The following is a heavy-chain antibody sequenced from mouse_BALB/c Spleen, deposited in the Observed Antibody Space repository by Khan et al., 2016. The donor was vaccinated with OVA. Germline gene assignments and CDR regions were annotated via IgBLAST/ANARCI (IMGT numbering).Heavy chain of an antibody. J-gene: IGHJ1*01. D-gene: IGHD1-1*01. CDR3: ATYGWWD. V-gene: IGHV5-17*02. CDR2: ISSGRSTI. CDR1: GFTFSCFG. Sequence: EVELVESGGGLVQPGGSRKLSCAASGFTFSCFGMHWVRQAPEKGLEWVAYISSGRSTIYYADTVKGRFAISRDTPTNTLFLQMPSIRSVDTAMYCYATYGWWDWGAGTTVTVSS.